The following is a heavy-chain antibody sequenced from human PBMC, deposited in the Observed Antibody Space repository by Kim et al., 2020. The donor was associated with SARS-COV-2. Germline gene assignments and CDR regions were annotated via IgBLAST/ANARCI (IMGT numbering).Heavy chain of an antibody. J-gene: IGHJ4*02. CDR1: GGSFSGYY. Sequence: SETLSLTCAVYGGSFSGYYWSWIRQPPGKGLEWIGEINHSGSTNYNPSLKSRVTISVDTSKNQFSLKLSSVTAADTAVYYCARSAQVYYYGSGSPWQLFTFFDYWGQGTLVTVSS. D-gene: IGHD3-10*01. V-gene: IGHV4-34*01. CDR2: INHSGST. CDR3: ARSAQVYYYGSGSPWQLFTFFDY.